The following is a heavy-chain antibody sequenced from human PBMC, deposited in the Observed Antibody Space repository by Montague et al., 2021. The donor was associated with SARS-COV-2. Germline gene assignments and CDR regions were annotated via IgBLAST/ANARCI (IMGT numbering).Heavy chain of an antibody. CDR2: IYPGDSKT. J-gene: IGHJ6*02. Sequence: QSGAEVKKPGESLKISCKGSGYSFSTFWIGWVRQMPGKGLEWMGMIYPGDSKTRYTASFRGQVTISADRSTSTAYLQWDSLEASDTAIYYCAKYGPSGDYFKFGMDVWGPGTPVTVSS. CDR3: AKYGPSGDYFKFGMDV. V-gene: IGHV5-51*01. CDR1: GYSFSTFW. D-gene: IGHD1-26*01.